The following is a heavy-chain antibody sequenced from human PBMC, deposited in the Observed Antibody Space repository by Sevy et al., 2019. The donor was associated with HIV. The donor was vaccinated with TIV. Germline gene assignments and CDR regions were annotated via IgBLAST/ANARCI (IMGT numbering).Heavy chain of an antibody. J-gene: IGHJ4*01. CDR3: ARDRAYSALDY. D-gene: IGHD5-18*01. V-gene: IGHV3-7*01. CDR1: GFTFSDSW. Sequence: GESLKMSCVASGFTFSDSWMTWVRQAPGKGLERIAFINEDGSRLGYVDSVRGRFTISRENTKNSLYLQMNSLRAEDTAVYFCARDRAYSALDYWGHGTLVTVS. CDR2: INEDGSRL.